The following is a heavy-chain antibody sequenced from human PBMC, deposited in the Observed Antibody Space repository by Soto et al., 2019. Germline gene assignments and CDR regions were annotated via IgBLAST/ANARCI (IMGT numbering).Heavy chain of an antibody. J-gene: IGHJ4*02. V-gene: IGHV3-48*01. CDR3: ARNLGKGGGFDY. CDR1: GFTFSSYS. Sequence: EVQLVESGGGLVQPGGSLRLSCAASGFTFSSYSMNWVRQAPGKGLEWVSYISSSSSTIYYADSVKGRFTISRDNAKNPSESQMNSLRAGDTAGSYCARNLGKGGGFDYWGQGTLVTVSS. CDR2: ISSSSSTI. D-gene: IGHD3-16*01.